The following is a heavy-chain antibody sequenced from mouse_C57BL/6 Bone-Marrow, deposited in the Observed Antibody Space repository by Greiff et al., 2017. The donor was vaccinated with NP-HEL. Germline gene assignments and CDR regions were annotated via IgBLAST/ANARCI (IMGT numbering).Heavy chain of an antibody. CDR1: GYTFTSYW. Sequence: QVQLQQPGAELVKPGASVKMSCKASGYTFTSYWITWVKQRPGQGLEWIGDLYPGSGSTNYNEKFKSKATLTVDTSSSTAYMQLSSLTSEDSAVYYCLITTVVAKVDVWGTGTTVTVSS. J-gene: IGHJ1*03. V-gene: IGHV1-55*01. D-gene: IGHD1-1*01. CDR2: LYPGSGST. CDR3: LITTVVAKVDV.